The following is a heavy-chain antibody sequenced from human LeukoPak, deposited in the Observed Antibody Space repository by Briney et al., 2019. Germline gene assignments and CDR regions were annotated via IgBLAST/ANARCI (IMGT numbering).Heavy chain of an antibody. D-gene: IGHD5-18*01. Sequence: SETLSLTCTVSGGSISRYYWSWIRQPPGKGLEWIGYIYYSGSTNYNPSLKSRVTISVDTSKNQFSLKLSSVTAADTAVYYCAREGGYSYGVTDYWGQGTLVTVSS. V-gene: IGHV4-59*01. CDR2: IYYSGST. CDR3: AREGGYSYGVTDY. CDR1: GGSISRYY. J-gene: IGHJ4*02.